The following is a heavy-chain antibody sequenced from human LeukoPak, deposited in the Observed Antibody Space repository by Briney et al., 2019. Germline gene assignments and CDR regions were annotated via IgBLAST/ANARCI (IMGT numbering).Heavy chain of an antibody. V-gene: IGHV3-23*01. Sequence: GGSLRLSCAASGFTFSSYGMSWVRQAPGKGLEWVSAISGSGGSTYYADSVKGRFTISRDNSKNTLYLQMNSLRVDDTAIYYCARERPYGNKAFDIWGQGTMVTVSS. CDR3: ARERPYGNKAFDI. D-gene: IGHD3-10*01. CDR1: GFTFSSYG. CDR2: ISGSGGST. J-gene: IGHJ3*02.